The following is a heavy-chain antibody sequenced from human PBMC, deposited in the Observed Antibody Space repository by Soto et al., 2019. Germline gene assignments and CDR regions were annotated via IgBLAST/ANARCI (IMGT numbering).Heavy chain of an antibody. CDR3: ARESGYCSGGSCYGGSYYYYGMDV. J-gene: IGHJ6*02. D-gene: IGHD2-15*01. Sequence: GGSLRLSCAASGFTFSSYAMHWVRQAPGKGLEWVAVISYDGSNKYYADSVKGRFTISRDNSKNTLYLQMNSLRAEDTAVYYCARESGYCSGGSCYGGSYYYYGMDVWGQGTTVTVSS. CDR2: ISYDGSNK. CDR1: GFTFSSYA. V-gene: IGHV3-30-3*01.